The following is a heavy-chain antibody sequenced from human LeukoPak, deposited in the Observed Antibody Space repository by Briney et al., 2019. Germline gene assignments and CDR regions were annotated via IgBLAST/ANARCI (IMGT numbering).Heavy chain of an antibody. Sequence: GASVKVSCKASGYTFTSYGISWVRQAPGQGLEWMGWISAYNGNTNYAQKLQGRVTMTTDTSTSTAYMELRSLRSDDTAVYYCARVPSSWTDYCYMDVWGKGTTVTVSS. CDR2: ISAYNGNT. V-gene: IGHV1-18*01. CDR1: GYTFTSYG. CDR3: ARVPSSWTDYCYMDV. D-gene: IGHD6-13*01. J-gene: IGHJ6*03.